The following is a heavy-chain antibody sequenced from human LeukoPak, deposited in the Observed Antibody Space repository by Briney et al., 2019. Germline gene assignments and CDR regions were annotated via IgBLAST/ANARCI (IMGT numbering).Heavy chain of an antibody. Sequence: GGSLRLSCAASGFTFSGSGMHWVRQASGKGLEWVGRIRSKANNYGTAYAASVKGRFTISRDDSKNTAYLQMNSLKTEDTAVYYCAGIIVGATSYDYWGQGTLVTVSS. CDR1: GFTFSGSG. CDR3: AGIIVGATSYDY. CDR2: IRSKANNYGT. V-gene: IGHV3-73*01. J-gene: IGHJ4*02. D-gene: IGHD1-26*01.